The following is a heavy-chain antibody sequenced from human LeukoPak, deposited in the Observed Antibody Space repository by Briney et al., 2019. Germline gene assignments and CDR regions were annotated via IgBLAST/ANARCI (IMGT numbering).Heavy chain of an antibody. J-gene: IGHJ5*02. CDR3: ARSTVAGVWA. CDR1: GFSFSDYY. Sequence: GGSLRLSCAVSGFSFSDYYMSWIRQSPEKGQEWISYISASGDTIYYVDSVKGRFTISRDNAKNSLYLQMNSLRVEDTAVYYCARSTVAGVWAWGQGTLVTVSS. D-gene: IGHD6-19*01. CDR2: ISASGDTI. V-gene: IGHV3-11*01.